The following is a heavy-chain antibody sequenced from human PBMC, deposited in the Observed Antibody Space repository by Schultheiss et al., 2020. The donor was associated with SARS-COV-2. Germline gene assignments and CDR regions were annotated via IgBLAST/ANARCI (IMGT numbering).Heavy chain of an antibody. D-gene: IGHD4-17*01. CDR3: ARETLMTTVTYGVGGFDY. CDR2: IKQDGSEK. Sequence: GESLKISCAASGFTFSSYAMHWVRQAPGKGLEWVANIKQDGSEKYYVDSVKGRFTISRDNAKNSLYLQMNSLRAEDTAVYYCARETLMTTVTYGVGGFDYWGQGTLVTVSS. CDR1: GFTFSSYA. V-gene: IGHV3-7*03. J-gene: IGHJ4*02.